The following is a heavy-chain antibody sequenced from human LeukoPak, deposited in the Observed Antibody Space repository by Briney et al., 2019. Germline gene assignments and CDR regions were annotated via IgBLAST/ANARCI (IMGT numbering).Heavy chain of an antibody. CDR2: INPTGGST. Sequence: ASVKVSCKASGYTFTSYAMNWVRQAPGQGLEWMGLINPTGGSTSYAQQFQGRISMSRDTSTSTVYMEMSSLTSEDTALYYCARESTAFDYWGQGTLVTVSS. CDR1: GYTFTSYA. V-gene: IGHV1-46*01. J-gene: IGHJ4*02. CDR3: ARESTAFDY.